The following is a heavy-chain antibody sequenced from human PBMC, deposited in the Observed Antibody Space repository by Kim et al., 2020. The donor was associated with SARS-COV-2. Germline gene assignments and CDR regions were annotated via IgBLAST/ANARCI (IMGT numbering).Heavy chain of an antibody. CDR2: ISGSGGST. V-gene: IGHV3-23*01. CDR3: VKDFNRLVGAVFDY. CDR1: GFTFSSFA. J-gene: IGHJ4*02. Sequence: GGSLRLSCAASGFTFSSFAMSWVRQATGKGLEWVTAISGSGGSTYYADSVKGRFTISRDNYKNTLCLKMNSLRAEDTAVYYWVKDFNRLVGAVFDYWGQVTLVTGSS. D-gene: IGHD1-26*01.